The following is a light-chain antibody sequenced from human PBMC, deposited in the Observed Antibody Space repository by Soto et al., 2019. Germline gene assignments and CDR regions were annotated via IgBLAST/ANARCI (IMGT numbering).Light chain of an antibody. Sequence: EIVLTQSPGTLSLSPGERATFSCRASQSLSSNYLAWYQQKPGQAPRLLIYDASSRATGIPDRFSGSGSGTDFTLTISRLEPEDFAVYYCQQYGNSPLLTFGGGTKVEIK. V-gene: IGKV3-20*01. CDR1: QSLSSNY. J-gene: IGKJ4*01. CDR2: DAS. CDR3: QQYGNSPLLT.